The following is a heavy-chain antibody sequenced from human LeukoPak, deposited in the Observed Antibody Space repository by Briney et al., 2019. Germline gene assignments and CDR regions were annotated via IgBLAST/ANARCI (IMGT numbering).Heavy chain of an antibody. CDR1: GFAFNNFA. J-gene: IGHJ5*02. CDR3: AKEVGYDLLYNLFDP. V-gene: IGHV3-23*01. CDR2: ISGSGSST. D-gene: IGHD5-12*01. Sequence: GGSLRLSCAASGFAFNNFAMTWARQAPGKGLERVSTISGSGSSTYYGDSVKGRFTISRDNSKNTLYLQMNSLRAEDTAVYFCAKEVGYDLLYNLFDPWGQGTLVTVSS.